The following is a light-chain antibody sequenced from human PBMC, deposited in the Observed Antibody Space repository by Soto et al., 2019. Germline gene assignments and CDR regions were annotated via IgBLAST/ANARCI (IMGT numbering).Light chain of an antibody. V-gene: IGLV3-27*01. CDR1: VLAKKY. Sequence: SYELTQPSSVSVSPGQTARITCSGDVLAKKYARWFQQKPGQAPVLVIYKDSEWPSGIPERFSGSSSGTTVTLTISGAQVEDEADYYCYSAADNIVVFGGGTKLTVL. CDR2: KDS. CDR3: YSAADNIVV. J-gene: IGLJ2*01.